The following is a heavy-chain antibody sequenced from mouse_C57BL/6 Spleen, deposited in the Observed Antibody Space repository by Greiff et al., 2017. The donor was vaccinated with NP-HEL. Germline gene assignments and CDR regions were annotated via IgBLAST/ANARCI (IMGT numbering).Heavy chain of an antibody. CDR2: IWRGGST. D-gene: IGHD2-4*01. J-gene: IGHJ1*03. CDR3: AKNEDYGDGGYFDV. V-gene: IGHV2-5*01. Sequence: QVQLKQSGPGLVQPSQSLSITCTVSGFSLTSYGVHWVRQSPGKGLEWLGVIWRGGSTDYNAAFMSRLSITKDNSKSHVFFKMNSLQADDTAIYYCAKNEDYGDGGYFDVWGTGTTVTVSS. CDR1: GFSLTSYG.